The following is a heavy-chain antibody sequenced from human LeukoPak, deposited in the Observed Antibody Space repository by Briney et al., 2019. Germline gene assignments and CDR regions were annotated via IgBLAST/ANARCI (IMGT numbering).Heavy chain of an antibody. CDR3: ARSLSLPTPRFDP. CDR2: IYTSGST. V-gene: IGHV4-61*02. Sequence: PSQTLSLTCAVSGGSISSGSYYWSWIRQPAGKGLEWIGRIYTSGSTNYNPSLKSRVTISVDTSKNQFSLKLSSVTAADTAVYYCARSLSLPTPRFDPWGQGTLVTVSS. J-gene: IGHJ5*02. CDR1: GGSISSGSYY.